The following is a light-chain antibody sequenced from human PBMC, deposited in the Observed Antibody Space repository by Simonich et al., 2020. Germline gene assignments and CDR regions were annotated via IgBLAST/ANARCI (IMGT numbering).Light chain of an antibody. J-gene: IGLJ3*02. V-gene: IGLV8-61*01. CDR3: VLYMGSGIWV. CDR1: SGSVSTSYY. Sequence: QTVVTQEPSFSVSPGGTVTLTCGLSSGSVSTSYYPSWYQQTPGQAPRTLIYSTYTRSSGVPDRCSGSILGNKAALTITGAQADDESDYYCVLYMGSGIWVFGGGTKLTVL. CDR2: STY.